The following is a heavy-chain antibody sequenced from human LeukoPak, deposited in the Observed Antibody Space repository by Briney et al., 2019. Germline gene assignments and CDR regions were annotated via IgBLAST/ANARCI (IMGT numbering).Heavy chain of an antibody. J-gene: IGHJ4*02. CDR2: MNPKSGNT. D-gene: IGHD1-26*01. CDR1: GYTFSNYD. Sequence: EASVKVSCKASGYTFSNYDINWVRQATGRGLEWMGWMNPKSGNTGYAQKFQGRVTMTGDTSISTAYMELSSLRSEDTAVYYCARGSPYSGSYWRDYWGQGTRVAVSS. CDR3: ARGSPYSGSYWRDY. V-gene: IGHV1-8*01.